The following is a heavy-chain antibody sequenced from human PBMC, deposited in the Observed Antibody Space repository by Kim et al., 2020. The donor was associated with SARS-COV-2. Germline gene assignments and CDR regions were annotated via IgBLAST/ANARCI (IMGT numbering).Heavy chain of an antibody. D-gene: IGHD6-13*01. V-gene: IGHV3-11*01. CDR3: ATYMEDWYSSRTRYFDL. CDR1: GFTFSDYY. Sequence: GGSLRLSCAASGFTFSDYYMSWIRQAPGEGLEWVSYISSSGSTIYYADSVKGRFTISRDNAKNSLYLQMNSLRAEDTAVYYCATYMEDWYSSRTRYFDLWGRGTLVTVSS. CDR2: ISSSGSTI. J-gene: IGHJ2*01.